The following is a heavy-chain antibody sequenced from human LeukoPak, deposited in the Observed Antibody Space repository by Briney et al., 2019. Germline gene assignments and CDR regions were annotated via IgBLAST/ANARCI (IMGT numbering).Heavy chain of an antibody. CDR2: IYSGGST. J-gene: IGHJ6*03. V-gene: IGHV3-66*02. D-gene: IGHD6-13*01. Sequence: GGSLRLSCAASGFTVSSNYMSWVRQAPGKGLEWVSVIYSGGSTYYADSVKGRFTISRDNSKNTLYLQMNSLRAEDTAVYYCSRDYSSSYYMVVWGKGTRLTVSS. CDR1: GFTVSSNY. CDR3: SRDYSSSYYMVV.